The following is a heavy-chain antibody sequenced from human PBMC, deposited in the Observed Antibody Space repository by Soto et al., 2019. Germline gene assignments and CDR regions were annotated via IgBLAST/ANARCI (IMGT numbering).Heavy chain of an antibody. Sequence: QVQLQQWGAGLLKPSETLSLTCAVYGGSFSGYYWSWIRQPPGKGLEWIGEINHSGSTNYNPSLKSRVTISVDTSKNQFSLKLSSVTAADTAVYYCAGEAYSSSSDQYYFDYWGQGTLVTVSS. D-gene: IGHD6-6*01. CDR1: GGSFSGYY. CDR2: INHSGST. J-gene: IGHJ4*02. CDR3: AGEAYSSSSDQYYFDY. V-gene: IGHV4-34*01.